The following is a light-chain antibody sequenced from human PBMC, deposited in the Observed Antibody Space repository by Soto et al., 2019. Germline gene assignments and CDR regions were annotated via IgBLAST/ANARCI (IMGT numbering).Light chain of an antibody. CDR1: SSDVGGYNY. CDR2: DVT. J-gene: IGLJ1*01. CDR3: CSYAGSYSYV. Sequence: QSALTQPRSVSGSPGQSVAISCTGTSSDVGGYNYVSWYQQHPGKAPKLIIYDVTKRPSGVPDRFSGSSSGNTASLTISGLRAEDEADYFCCSYAGSYSYVFGTGTKVTVL. V-gene: IGLV2-11*01.